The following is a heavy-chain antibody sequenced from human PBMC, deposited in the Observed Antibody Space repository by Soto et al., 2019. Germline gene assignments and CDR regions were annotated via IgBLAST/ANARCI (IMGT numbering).Heavy chain of an antibody. J-gene: IGHJ4*02. D-gene: IGHD6-6*01. V-gene: IGHV3-23*01. CDR3: AKSSSSSRPYYFDS. Sequence: EVQLLESGGGLAQPGGSLRLSCAASGFTFSGFAMSWVRQAPGKGLEWVSAITGSGGSTYHADSVKGRFTISRDNSKNTLFSEMNNLRADDTAVYYCAKSSSSSRPYYFDSWGQGTLATVSS. CDR1: GFTFSGFA. CDR2: ITGSGGST.